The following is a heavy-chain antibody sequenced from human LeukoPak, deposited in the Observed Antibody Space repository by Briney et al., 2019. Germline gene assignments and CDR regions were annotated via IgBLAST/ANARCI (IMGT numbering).Heavy chain of an antibody. Sequence: PGRSLRLSCAASGFTFDDYAMHWVRQAPGKGLGWVSGVSWNSGSIGYADSVKGRFTISRDNAKNSLYLQMNSLRAEDTALYYCAKGEIAAAGSAFDYWGQGTLVTVSS. D-gene: IGHD6-13*01. CDR2: VSWNSGSI. CDR3: AKGEIAAAGSAFDY. CDR1: GFTFDDYA. V-gene: IGHV3-9*01. J-gene: IGHJ4*02.